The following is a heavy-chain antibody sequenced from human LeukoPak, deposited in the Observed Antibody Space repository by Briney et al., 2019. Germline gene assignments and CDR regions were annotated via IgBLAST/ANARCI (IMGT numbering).Heavy chain of an antibody. CDR1: GYTFTSYY. CDR3: AREGRNREWFDP. CDR2: ISPSGGST. Sequence: ASVKVSCKASGYTFTSYYMHWVRQAPGQGLEWMGIISPSGGSTSYAQKFQGRGTMTRDTSTSTVYMELSSLRSEDTAAYYCAREGRNREWFDPWGQGTLVTVSS. J-gene: IGHJ5*02. V-gene: IGHV1-46*01.